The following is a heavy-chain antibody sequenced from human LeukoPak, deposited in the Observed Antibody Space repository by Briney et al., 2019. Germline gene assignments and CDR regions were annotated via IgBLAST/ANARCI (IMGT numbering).Heavy chain of an antibody. Sequence: ASVKVSCKXSGGTFSSYAISWVRQAPGQGLEWMGGIIPIFGTANYSQKFQGRVTITTDESTSTAYMELSSLRSEDTAVYYCARHGLDYGNSYWGQGTLVTVSS. V-gene: IGHV1-69*05. CDR3: ARHGLDYGNSY. CDR2: IIPIFGTA. J-gene: IGHJ4*02. CDR1: GGTFSSYA. D-gene: IGHD4-11*01.